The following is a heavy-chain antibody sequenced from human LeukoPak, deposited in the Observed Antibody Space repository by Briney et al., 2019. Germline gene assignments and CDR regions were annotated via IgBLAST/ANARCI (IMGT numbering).Heavy chain of an antibody. CDR3: ARGGHSSSWSPWDY. V-gene: IGHV3-48*03. D-gene: IGHD6-13*01. J-gene: IGHJ4*02. Sequence: PGGSLRLSCAASGFTFSSYEMNWVRQAPGKGLEWVSYISSSGSTIYYADSVKGRFTISRDHAKHSLYLQMNSLRAEDTAAYYCARGGHSSSWSPWDYWGQGTLVTVSS. CDR2: ISSSGSTI. CDR1: GFTFSSYE.